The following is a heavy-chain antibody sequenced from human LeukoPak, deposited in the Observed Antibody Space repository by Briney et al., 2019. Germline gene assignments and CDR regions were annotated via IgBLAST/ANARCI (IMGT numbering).Heavy chain of an antibody. V-gene: IGHV4-59*01. D-gene: IGHD3-22*01. CDR3: ARVPIPTYYYDSSGYYVDY. CDR2: IYYSGST. CDR1: GGSISSYY. J-gene: IGHJ4*02. Sequence: SETLSLTCTASGGSISSYYWSWIRQPPGKGLEWIGYIYYSGSTNYNPSLKSRVTISVDTSKNQFSLKLSSVTAADTAVYYCARVPIPTYYYDSSGYYVDYWGQGTLVIVSS.